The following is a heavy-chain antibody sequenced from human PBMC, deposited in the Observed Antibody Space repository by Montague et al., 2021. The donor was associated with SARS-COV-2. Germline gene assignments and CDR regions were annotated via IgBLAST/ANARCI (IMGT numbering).Heavy chain of an antibody. CDR3: ARWRSSSNCYFDL. J-gene: IGHJ2*01. Sequence: TLSLTCTVSCGSISSSIYYWSWIRQHPGKGLEWIGYIYYSGSTYYNPSLKSRVTISVYTSKNQFSLKLSSVTAADTAVYYCARWRSSSNCYFDLWGRGTLVTVS. D-gene: IGHD6-6*01. CDR1: CGSISSSIYY. V-gene: IGHV4-31*03. CDR2: IYYSGST.